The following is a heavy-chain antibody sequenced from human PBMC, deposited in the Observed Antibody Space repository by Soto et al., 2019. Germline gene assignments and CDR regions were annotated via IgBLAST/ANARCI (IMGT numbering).Heavy chain of an antibody. V-gene: IGHV6-1*01. Sequence: SQTLSLTCVGSGDTVSSNSVAWNWVRQSPSRGLEWLGRTYYRSRWYSDYAVSVRSRIDINADTSKNQVSLQLNSVNPEDTAVYYCARSEEDSDYYYYGMDVWGQGTTVTVSS. D-gene: IGHD2-15*01. CDR3: ARSEEDSDYYYYGMDV. J-gene: IGHJ6*02. CDR2: TYYRSRWYS. CDR1: GDTVSSNSVA.